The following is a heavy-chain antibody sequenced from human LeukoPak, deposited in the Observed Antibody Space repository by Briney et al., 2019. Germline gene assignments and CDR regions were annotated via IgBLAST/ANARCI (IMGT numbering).Heavy chain of an antibody. D-gene: IGHD1-26*01. CDR3: ARRKSGSPLGY. J-gene: IGHJ4*02. Sequence: PGGSLRLSCAASGFTFSSYNMNWVRQAPGKGLEWIGEINHSGSTNYNPSLKSRVTISVDTSKNQFSLKLSSVTAADTAVYYCARRKSGSPLGYWGQGTLVTVSS. V-gene: IGHV4-34*01. CDR2: INHSGST. CDR1: GFTFSSYN.